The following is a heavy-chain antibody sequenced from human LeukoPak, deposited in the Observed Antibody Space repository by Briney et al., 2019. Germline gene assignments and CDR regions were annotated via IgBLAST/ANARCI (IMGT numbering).Heavy chain of an antibody. V-gene: IGHV1-69*05. CDR3: ERAGPLGYCTNGVCPRSNKPFDY. CDR2: IIPIFGTA. CDR1: GGTFSSYA. D-gene: IGHD2-8*01. Sequence: SVKVSCKASGGTFSSYAISWVRQAPGQGLEWMGRIIPIFGTANYAQKFQGRVTITTDESTSTAYMELSSLRSEDTAVYYCERAGPLGYCTNGVCPRSNKPFDYWGQGTLVTVSS. J-gene: IGHJ4*02.